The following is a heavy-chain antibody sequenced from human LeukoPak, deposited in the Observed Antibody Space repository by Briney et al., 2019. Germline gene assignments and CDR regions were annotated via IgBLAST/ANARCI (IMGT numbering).Heavy chain of an antibody. V-gene: IGHV3-7*01. CDR2: IKQDGSEK. Sequence: GGSLRLSCAASGFTVSSNYMSWVRQAPGKGLEWVANIKQDGSEKYYVDSVKGRFTISRDNAKNSLYLQMNSLRAEDTAVYYCARDRLKYYYDSSGYSDYWGQGTLVTVSS. CDR3: ARDRLKYYYDSSGYSDY. CDR1: GFTVSSNY. D-gene: IGHD3-22*01. J-gene: IGHJ4*02.